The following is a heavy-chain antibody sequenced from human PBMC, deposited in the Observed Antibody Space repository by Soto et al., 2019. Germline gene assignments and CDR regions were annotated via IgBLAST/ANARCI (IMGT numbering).Heavy chain of an antibody. CDR3: TRDRGSGWVPDAFDI. Sequence: PGGSLRLSCTASGFTFGYYAMIWFRQAPGKGLEWVGFIRSKAYGGTTEYAASVKGRFTISRDDSKSIAYLQMNSLKTEDTAVYYCTRDRGSGWVPDAFDIWGQGTMVTVSS. J-gene: IGHJ3*02. CDR2: IRSKAYGGTT. V-gene: IGHV3-49*03. CDR1: GFTFGYYA. D-gene: IGHD6-19*01.